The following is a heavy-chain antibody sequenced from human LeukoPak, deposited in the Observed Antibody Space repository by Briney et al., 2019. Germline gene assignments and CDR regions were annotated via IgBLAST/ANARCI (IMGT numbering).Heavy chain of an antibody. CDR1: GFTFSAYA. J-gene: IGHJ2*01. V-gene: IGHV4-34*01. D-gene: IGHD6-13*01. Sequence: PGGSLRLSCEASGFTFSAYAMTWVRQPPGKGLEWIGEINHSGSTNYNPSLKSRVTISVDTSKNQFSLKLSSVTAADTAVYYCARLTGYSTTLANFDLWGRGTLVTVSS. CDR2: INHSGST. CDR3: ARLTGYSTTLANFDL.